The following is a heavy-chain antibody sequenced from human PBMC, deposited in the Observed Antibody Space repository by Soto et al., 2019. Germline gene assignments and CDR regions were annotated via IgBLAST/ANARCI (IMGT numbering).Heavy chain of an antibody. Sequence: SETLSLTCTVSGGSISSGGYYWSWIRQHPGKGLEWIGYIYYSGSTYYNPSLKSRVTISVDTSKNQFSLKLSSVTAADTAVYYCARAGYCSGGRCFQTPHWGQGTLVTVSS. CDR1: GGSISSGGYY. CDR3: ARAGYCSGGRCFQTPH. V-gene: IGHV4-31*03. J-gene: IGHJ4*02. CDR2: IYYSGST. D-gene: IGHD2-15*01.